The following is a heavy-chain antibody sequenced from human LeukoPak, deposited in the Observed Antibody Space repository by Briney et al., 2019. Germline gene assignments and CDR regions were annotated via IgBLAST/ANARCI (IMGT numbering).Heavy chain of an antibody. CDR2: IVVDSGNT. CDR3: AATQSPGYSYYGAIDY. Sequence: AVKVSCKASGFTFSSSAMPWGRQARGECLEWIGWIVVDSGNTNYAQKFQERVTITRDMSTSTAYMELSSMKSEDTAVYYCAATQSPGYSYYGAIDYWGQGTLVTVSS. V-gene: IGHV1-58*02. J-gene: IGHJ4*02. CDR1: GFTFSSSA. D-gene: IGHD4-11*01.